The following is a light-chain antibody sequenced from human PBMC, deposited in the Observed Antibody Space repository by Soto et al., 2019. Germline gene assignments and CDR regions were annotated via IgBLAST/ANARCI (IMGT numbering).Light chain of an antibody. CDR1: QSVSNNY. CDR2: GAS. V-gene: IGKV3-20*01. CDR3: EQYGSAGP. Sequence: EIVLTQSPGTLSLSPGERATFSCRASQSVSNNYLSWYQQKPGQAPRLLIYGASNRATGIPDRFSGSGSGTVFSLSISRLEPEDFVAYYFEQYGSAGPYGQETKVDIK. J-gene: IGKJ1*01.